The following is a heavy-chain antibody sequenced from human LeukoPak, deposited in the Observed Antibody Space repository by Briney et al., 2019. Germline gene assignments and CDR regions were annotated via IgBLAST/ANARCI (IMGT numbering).Heavy chain of an antibody. J-gene: IGHJ5*02. Sequence: SETLSLTCAVYGGSFSGYYWSWIRQPPGKGLEWIGEINHSGSTNYNPSLKSRVTISVDTSKNQFSLKLSSVTAADTAVYYCARGLPPWGGSYYNWFDPWGQGTLVTVSS. CDR1: GGSFSGYY. V-gene: IGHV4-34*01. CDR2: INHSGST. CDR3: ARGLPPWGGSYYNWFDP. D-gene: IGHD1-26*01.